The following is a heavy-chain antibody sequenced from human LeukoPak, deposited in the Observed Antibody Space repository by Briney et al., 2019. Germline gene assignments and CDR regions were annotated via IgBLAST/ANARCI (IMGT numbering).Heavy chain of an antibody. D-gene: IGHD4-17*01. V-gene: IGHV1-69*05. Sequence: GSSVKVSCKASGGTFSSYAISWVRQAPGQGLEWMGGIIPIFGTASYAQKFQGRVTITTDESTSTAYMELSSLRSEDTAVYYCARERTTVTTDYYYYYYMDVWGKGTTVTVSS. CDR1: GGTFSSYA. CDR2: IIPIFGTA. CDR3: ARERTTVTTDYYYYYYMDV. J-gene: IGHJ6*03.